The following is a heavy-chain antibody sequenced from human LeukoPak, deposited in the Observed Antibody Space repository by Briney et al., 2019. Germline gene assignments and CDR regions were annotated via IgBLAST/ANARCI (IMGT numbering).Heavy chain of an antibody. V-gene: IGHV4-59*01. D-gene: IGHD6-13*01. CDR1: GGSTSSYY. J-gene: IGHJ4*02. CDR3: ARVWGSSWYTLGY. Sequence: PSETLSLTCTVSGGSTSSYYWSRIRQPPGKGLEWIGYIYYSGSTNYNPSLKSRVTISVDTSKNQFSLKLSSVTAADTAVYYCARVWGSSWYTLGYWGQGTLVTVSS. CDR2: IYYSGST.